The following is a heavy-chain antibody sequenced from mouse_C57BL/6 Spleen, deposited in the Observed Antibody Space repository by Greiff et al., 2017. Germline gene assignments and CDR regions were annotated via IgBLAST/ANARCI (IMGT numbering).Heavy chain of an antibody. CDR1: GFNIKNTY. Sequence: EVKLVESVAELVRPGASVKLSCTASGFNIKNTYMHWVKQRPEQGLEWIGRIDPANGNTKYAPKFQGKATITADTSSNTAYLQLSSLTSEDTAIYYCAQDSSGYVGFDYWGQGTTLTVSS. CDR2: IDPANGNT. V-gene: IGHV14-3*01. J-gene: IGHJ2*01. D-gene: IGHD3-2*02. CDR3: AQDSSGYVGFDY.